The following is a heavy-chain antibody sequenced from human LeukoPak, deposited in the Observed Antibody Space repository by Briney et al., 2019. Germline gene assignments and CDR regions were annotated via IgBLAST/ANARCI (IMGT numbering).Heavy chain of an antibody. J-gene: IGHJ4*02. V-gene: IGHV1-46*01. Sequence: GASVKVSCKASGYIFTSHYMHWVRQAPGQGLEWMGRINPSGGSTTYAQRFQGRVTMTRDTSTSTVYMELSSLRSEDTAVYFCARDSYYDSSGSVDYWGQGTLVTVSS. CDR3: ARDSYYDSSGSVDY. CDR1: GYIFTSHY. D-gene: IGHD3-22*01. CDR2: INPSGGST.